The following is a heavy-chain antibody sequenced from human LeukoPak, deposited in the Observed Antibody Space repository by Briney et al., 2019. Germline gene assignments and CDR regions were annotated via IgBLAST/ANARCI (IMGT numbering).Heavy chain of an antibody. CDR3: ARDLGLTISANWFAP. CDR2: IYHTGAT. V-gene: IGHV4-38-2*02. Sequence: KPSETLSLTCAVSGYSISSGYFWVWIRQPPGKGLEWIGSIYHTGATYYNPSLRSPVTISVDTSKNHFSLDVNSVTAADTAVYYCARDLGLTISANWFAPWGQGTLVTVSS. J-gene: IGHJ5*02. CDR1: GYSISSGYF. D-gene: IGHD3-9*01.